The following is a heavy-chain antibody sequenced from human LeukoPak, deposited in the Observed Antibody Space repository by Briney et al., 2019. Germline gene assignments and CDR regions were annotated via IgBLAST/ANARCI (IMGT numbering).Heavy chain of an antibody. D-gene: IGHD3-3*01. J-gene: IGHJ6*03. CDR2: MNPNSGNT. CDR3: ARAPTWSSTFYNYYYMDV. CDR1: GYTFTSYD. V-gene: IGHV1-8*01. Sequence: ASVKVSCKASGYTFTSYDINWVRQATGQGLEWMGWMNPNSGNTGYAQKFQGRVTMTKNTSISTAYMELSSLRSEDTALYYCARAPTWSSTFYNYYYMDVWGKGTTVTISS.